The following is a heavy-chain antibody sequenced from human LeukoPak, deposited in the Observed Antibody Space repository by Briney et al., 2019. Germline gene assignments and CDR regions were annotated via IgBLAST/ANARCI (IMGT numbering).Heavy chain of an antibody. V-gene: IGHV4-4*07. D-gene: IGHD1-14*01. CDR3: ARVRDNKSPDAFDI. CDR1: GGSISSYY. J-gene: IGHJ3*02. Sequence: PSETLSLTCTVSGGSISSYYWSWIRQPAGKGLEWIGRIYTSGSTNYNPSLKSRVTMSVDTSKNQFSLKLSSVTAADTAVYYCARVRDNKSPDAFDIWGQGTMVTVSS. CDR2: IYTSGST.